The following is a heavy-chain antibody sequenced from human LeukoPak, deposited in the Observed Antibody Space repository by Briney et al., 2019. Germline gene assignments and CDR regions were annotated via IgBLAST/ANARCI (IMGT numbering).Heavy chain of an antibody. CDR3: AKGRHDYSNYDLGY. CDR2: ISWNSGSI. CDR1: GFTFDDYA. J-gene: IGHJ4*02. V-gene: IGHV3-9*01. Sequence: GGSLRLSCAASGFTFDDYAMHWVRHAPGKGLEWVSGISWNSGSIGYAGSVKGRFTISRDNAKNSLYLQMNSLRAEDTALYYCAKGRHDYSNYDLGYWGQGTLVTVSS. D-gene: IGHD4-11*01.